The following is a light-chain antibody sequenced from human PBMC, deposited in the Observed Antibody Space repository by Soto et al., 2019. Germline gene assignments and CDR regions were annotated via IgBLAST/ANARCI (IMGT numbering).Light chain of an antibody. Sequence: NFMLTQPHSVSESPGKTVTLSCTRSSGSIAVNYVQWYQRRPGSAPTTIIYEDNQRPSGVPDRFSGSIDRSSNSASLTISGLKPEDEADYYCQSYDSGIQVFGGGDQADRP. CDR3: QSYDSGIQV. CDR2: EDN. CDR1: SGSIAVNY. V-gene: IGLV6-57*04. J-gene: IGLJ3*02.